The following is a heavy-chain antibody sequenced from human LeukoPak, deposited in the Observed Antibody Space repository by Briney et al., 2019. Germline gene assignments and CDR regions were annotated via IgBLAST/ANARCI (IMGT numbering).Heavy chain of an antibody. CDR3: ARRLNYYGSGKGAFDI. J-gene: IGHJ3*02. Sequence: SETLSLTCTVSGGSISSYYWSWIRQPPGKGLEWIGYIYYSGSTNYNPSLKSRVTISVDTSKNQFSLKLSSVTAADTAVYYCARRLNYYGSGKGAFDIWGQGTMVTVSS. CDR2: IYYSGST. D-gene: IGHD3-10*01. V-gene: IGHV4-59*12. CDR1: GGSISSYY.